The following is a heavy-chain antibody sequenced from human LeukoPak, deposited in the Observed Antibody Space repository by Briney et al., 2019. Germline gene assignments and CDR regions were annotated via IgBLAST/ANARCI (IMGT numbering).Heavy chain of an antibody. J-gene: IGHJ5*02. CDR3: ARPKGYCSSTSCPNWFDP. Sequence: SETLSLTCTVSGGSISSYYWSWIRQPPGKGLEWIGYIYYSGSTNYNPSLKSRVTISVDTSKNQFSLKLSSVTAADTAVYYCARPKGYCSSTSCPNWFDPWGQGTLVTVSS. D-gene: IGHD2-2*01. CDR2: IYYSGST. CDR1: GGSISSYY. V-gene: IGHV4-59*12.